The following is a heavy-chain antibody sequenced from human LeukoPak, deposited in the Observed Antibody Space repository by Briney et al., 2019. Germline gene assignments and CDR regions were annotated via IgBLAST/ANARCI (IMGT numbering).Heavy chain of an antibody. D-gene: IGHD6-19*01. Sequence: GGSLRLSGAASGFTFSSYAMYWVRQAPGKGLEWVSAISGVGGSTYYADSVKGRFTISRDNSKNTVYLQMNSLRAEDTAVYYCAKTTTGYSSGRYPGWPVDYWGQGTLVTVSS. CDR2: ISGVGGST. CDR3: AKTTTGYSSGRYPGWPVDY. CDR1: GFTFSSYA. J-gene: IGHJ4*02. V-gene: IGHV3-23*01.